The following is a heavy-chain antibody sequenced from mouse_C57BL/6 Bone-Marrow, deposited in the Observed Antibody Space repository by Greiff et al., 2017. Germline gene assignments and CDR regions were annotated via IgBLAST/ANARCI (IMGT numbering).Heavy chain of an antibody. J-gene: IGHJ2*01. CDR2: ISSGSSTI. CDR3: ARGTRDY. V-gene: IGHV5-17*01. CDR1: GFTFSDYG. D-gene: IGHD2-13*01. Sequence: DVMLVESGGGLVKPGGSLKLSCAASGFTFSDYGMHWVRQAPEKGLEWVAYISSGSSTIYYADTVKGRFTIPRDNAKNTLFLQMTSLRSEDTAMYYCARGTRDYWGQGTTLTVSS.